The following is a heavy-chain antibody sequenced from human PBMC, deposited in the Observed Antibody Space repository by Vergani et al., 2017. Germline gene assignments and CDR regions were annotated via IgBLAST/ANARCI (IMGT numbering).Heavy chain of an antibody. D-gene: IGHD2-8*02. CDR2: IRSKAYGGTT. J-gene: IGHJ4*02. V-gene: IGHV3-49*04. CDR3: TRGGGVPQGDY. Sequence: EVQMVESGGGFVQPGRSLRLSCTAPGFTFGDYAMSWVRQAPGKGLEWVGFIRSKAYGGTTEYAASVKRRFTIPRDDSKSIVYLQMNSLKTEDTAMYYCTRGGGVPQGDYWGQGTLVTVSS. CDR1: GFTFGDYA.